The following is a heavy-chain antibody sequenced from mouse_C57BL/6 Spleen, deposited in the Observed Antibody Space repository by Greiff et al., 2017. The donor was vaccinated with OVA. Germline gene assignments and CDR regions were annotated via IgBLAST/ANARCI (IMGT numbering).Heavy chain of an antibody. J-gene: IGHJ2*01. V-gene: IGHV1-80*01. CDR3: AREENYYGRSYVL. Sequence: QVQLQQSGAELVKPGASVKISCKASGYAFSSYWMNWVKQRPGKGLEWIGQIYPGDGDTNYNGKFKGKATLSADKSSSTGYMQLSSLTSEDSAVYFCAREENYYGRSYVLWGQGTTLTVSS. CDR1: GYAFSSYW. D-gene: IGHD1-1*01. CDR2: IYPGDGDT.